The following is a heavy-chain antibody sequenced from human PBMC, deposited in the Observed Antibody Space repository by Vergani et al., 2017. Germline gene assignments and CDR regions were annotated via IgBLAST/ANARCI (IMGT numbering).Heavy chain of an antibody. V-gene: IGHV3-74*01. J-gene: IGHJ6*02. D-gene: IGHD5-18*01. CDR3: AREGYSFAVYYYDGMDV. CDR1: GFTFSSYW. CDR2: INSDGSST. Sequence: EVQLVESGGGLVQPGGSLRLSCAASGFTFSSYWMHWVRQAPGKGLVWVSRINSDGSSTSYADSVKGRFTISRDNAKNTLYLQMNSLRAEDTAVYYCAREGYSFAVYYYDGMDVWGQGTTVTVSS.